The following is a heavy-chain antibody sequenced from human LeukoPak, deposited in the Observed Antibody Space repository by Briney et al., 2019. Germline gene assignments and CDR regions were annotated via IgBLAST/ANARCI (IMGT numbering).Heavy chain of an antibody. J-gene: IGHJ6*02. D-gene: IGHD2-2*02. V-gene: IGHV4-31*03. Sequence: SETLSLTCTVSGGSISSGGYYWSWIRQHPGKGLEWIGYIYYSGSTYYNPSLKSRVTISVDTSKNQFSLKLSSVTAADTAVYYCARDPVPARSYRDYYGMDVWGQGTTVTVSS. CDR1: GGSISSGGYY. CDR3: ARDPVPARSYRDYYGMDV. CDR2: IYYSGST.